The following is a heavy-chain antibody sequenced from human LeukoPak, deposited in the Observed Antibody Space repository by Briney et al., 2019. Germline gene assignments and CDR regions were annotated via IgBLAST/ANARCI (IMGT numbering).Heavy chain of an antibody. D-gene: IGHD4-17*01. CDR1: GGSISSYY. CDR3: ARVEGDGDYVYWYFDL. CDR2: IYYSGNT. J-gene: IGHJ2*01. V-gene: IGHV4-59*01. Sequence: SETLSLTCTVSGGSISSYYWSWIRQPPGKGLEWIGYIYYSGNTNYSPSLKSRVTISVDTSKNQFSLKLSSVTAADTAVYYCARVEGDGDYVYWYFDLWGRGTLVTVSS.